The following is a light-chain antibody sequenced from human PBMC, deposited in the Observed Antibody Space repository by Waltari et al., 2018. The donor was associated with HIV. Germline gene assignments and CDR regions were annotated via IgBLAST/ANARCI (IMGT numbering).Light chain of an antibody. J-gene: IGLJ2*01. CDR3: ATWDDSLNGVL. CDR1: SSNIGSNS. V-gene: IGLV1-47*01. CDR2: TDT. Sequence: SVLTQPPSASGTPGQKVTISCSGSSSNIGSNSVFWYQQLPGAAPKLLIYTDTQRPSGGPDRFSGSKAGASASLAISGRRSEDEAVYSCATWDDSLNGVLFGGGTNLNVL.